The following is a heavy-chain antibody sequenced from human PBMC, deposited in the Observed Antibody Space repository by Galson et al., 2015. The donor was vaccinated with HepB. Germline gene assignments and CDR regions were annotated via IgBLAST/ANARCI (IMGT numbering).Heavy chain of an antibody. D-gene: IGHD3-16*02. CDR2: IYSSGST. V-gene: IGHV4-59*01. J-gene: IGHJ6*02. Sequence: ETLSLTCTVSGDSISTYYWSWIRQPPGKGLEWIGYIYSSGSTNYNPSLKSRVTISVDTSKNQFSLKLNSVTAADTAIYYCARALGGSYFYGMDVWGQGTTVAVSS. CDR3: ARALGGSYFYGMDV. CDR1: GDSISTYY.